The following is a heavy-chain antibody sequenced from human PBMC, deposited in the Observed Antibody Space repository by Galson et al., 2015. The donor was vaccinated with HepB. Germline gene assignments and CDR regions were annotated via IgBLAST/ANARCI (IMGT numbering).Heavy chain of an antibody. D-gene: IGHD5-18*01. CDR1: GGTFSSYA. J-gene: IGHJ4*02. CDR3: ARGGRPDTAMPYRDYYFDY. V-gene: IGHV1-69*13. CDR2: IIPIFGTA. Sequence: SVKVSCKASGGTFSSYAISWVRQAPGQGLEWMGGIIPIFGTANYAQKFQGRVTITADESTSTAYMELSSLRSEDTAVYYCARGGRPDTAMPYRDYYFDYWGQGTLVTVSS.